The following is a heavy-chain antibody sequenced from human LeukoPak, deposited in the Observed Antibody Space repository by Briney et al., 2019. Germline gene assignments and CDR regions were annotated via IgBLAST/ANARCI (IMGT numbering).Heavy chain of an antibody. CDR1: GFTFSTYA. D-gene: IGHD3-10*01. CDR2: IRGSGGTT. CDR3: AKDRAGGWFGELFDY. J-gene: IGHJ4*02. V-gene: IGHV3-23*01. Sequence: GGSLRLSCAASGFTFSTYAMSWVRQAPGKGLEWVSAIRGSGGTTYYADSVKGRFTISRDNYKNTVYLQMNSLRAEDTAVYYCAKDRAGGWFGELFDYWGQGTLVTVSS.